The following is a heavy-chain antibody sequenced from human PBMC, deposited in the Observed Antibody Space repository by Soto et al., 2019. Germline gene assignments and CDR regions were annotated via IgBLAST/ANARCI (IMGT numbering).Heavy chain of an antibody. V-gene: IGHV1-18*01. J-gene: IGHJ6*02. D-gene: IGHD2-2*01. CDR3: ARICSTSCYRDYYYYGMDV. CDR1: GYTITRCG. CDR2: ISSYNGDT. Sequence: ASVELCCKDSGYTITRCGRRWVRQAKKQGPEWMGWISSYNGDTNYAQKFQGRVTMTRDTSTSTVYMELSSLRSEDTAVYYCARICSTSCYRDYYYYGMDVWGQGTTVTSP.